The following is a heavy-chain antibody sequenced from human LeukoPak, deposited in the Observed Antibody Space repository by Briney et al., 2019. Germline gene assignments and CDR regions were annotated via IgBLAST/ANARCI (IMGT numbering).Heavy chain of an antibody. Sequence: PGGSLRLSCAASGFTFDDYAMHWVRQAPGKGLEWVPTISGSGGSTYYVDSVKGRFTISRDNSRNTLDIEMNSLRPEDTAVYYCAKTSQYSSGWFDYWGQGTLVTVSS. CDR2: ISGSGGST. V-gene: IGHV3-23*01. CDR1: GFTFDDYA. D-gene: IGHD6-19*01. CDR3: AKTSQYSSGWFDY. J-gene: IGHJ4*02.